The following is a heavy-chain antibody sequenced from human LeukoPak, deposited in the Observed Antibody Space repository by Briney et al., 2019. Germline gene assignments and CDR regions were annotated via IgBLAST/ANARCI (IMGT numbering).Heavy chain of an antibody. CDR3: ARDKGHYYDSSGWAL. D-gene: IGHD3-22*01. CDR1: GFTLSSYS. Sequence: GGSLRLSCAASGFTLSSYSMNWVRQAPGKGLEWVSSISSSSSYIYYADSVKGRFTISRDNAKNSLYLQMNSLRAEDTAVYYCARDKGHYYDSSGWALWGQGTLVTVSS. V-gene: IGHV3-21*01. J-gene: IGHJ4*02. CDR2: ISSSSSYI.